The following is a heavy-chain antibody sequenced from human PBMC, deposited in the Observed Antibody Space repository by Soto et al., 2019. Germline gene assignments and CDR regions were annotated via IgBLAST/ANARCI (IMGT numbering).Heavy chain of an antibody. V-gene: IGHV1-69*13. CDR3: ARQFDYDTSGYYYAY. CDR2: ITPLFGTP. Sequence: SVKVSCKASGGTFNKYAIDWVRQTPGQGLEWMGGITPLFGTPNYAQRFQGRVTISADEVTSTAYMELRSLRSDDTGVYYCARQFDYDTSGYYYAYWGQGTLVTVSS. D-gene: IGHD3-22*01. CDR1: GGTFNKYA. J-gene: IGHJ4*02.